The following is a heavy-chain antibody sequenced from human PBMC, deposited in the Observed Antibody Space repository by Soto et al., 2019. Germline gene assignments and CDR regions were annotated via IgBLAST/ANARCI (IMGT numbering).Heavy chain of an antibody. J-gene: IGHJ6*02. CDR2: INPNSGGT. Sequence: ASVKVSCKASGYTFTGYYMHWVRQAPGQGLEWMGWINPNSGGTNYAQKFQGWVTMTRDTSISTAYMELSRLRSDDTAVYYCARGRAYYDILTGYYYYYGMDIWGQGTTVTVSS. V-gene: IGHV1-2*04. CDR3: ARGRAYYDILTGYYYYYGMDI. CDR1: GYTFTGYY. D-gene: IGHD3-9*01.